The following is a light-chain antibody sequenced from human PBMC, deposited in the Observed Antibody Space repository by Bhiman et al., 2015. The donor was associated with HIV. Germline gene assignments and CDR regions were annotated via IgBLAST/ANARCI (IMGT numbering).Light chain of an antibody. V-gene: IGLV2-23*02. CDR1: SSDVGAYNY. CDR3: CSYAGSATSL. CDR2: DVS. Sequence: QSALTQPASVSGSPGQSITISCTGTSSDVGAYNYVSWYQQHPGKAPKLMIYDVSKRPSGVSNRFSGSKSGNTASLTISGLQAEDEADYYCCSYAGSATSLFGGGTKLTVL. J-gene: IGLJ2*01.